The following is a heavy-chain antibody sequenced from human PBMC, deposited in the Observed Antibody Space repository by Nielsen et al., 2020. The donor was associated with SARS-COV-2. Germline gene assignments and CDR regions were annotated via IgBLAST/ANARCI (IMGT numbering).Heavy chain of an antibody. Sequence: GGSLRLSCAASGFTFSSYSMNWVRQAPGKGLEWVSSISSSSSYIYYADSVKGRFTISRDKAKNSLYLQMNSLRAEDTAVYYCARAQAPQYSSGWYWRDWFDPWGQGTLVTVSS. V-gene: IGHV3-21*01. CDR2: ISSSSSYI. CDR1: GFTFSSYS. J-gene: IGHJ5*02. CDR3: ARAQAPQYSSGWYWRDWFDP. D-gene: IGHD6-19*01.